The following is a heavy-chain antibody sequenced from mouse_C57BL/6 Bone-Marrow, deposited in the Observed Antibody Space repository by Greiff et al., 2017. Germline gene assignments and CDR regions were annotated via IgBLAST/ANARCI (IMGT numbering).Heavy chain of an antibody. CDR3: ARSGRWFAY. V-gene: IGHV1-54*01. Sequence: QVQLQQSGAELVRPGTSVKVSCKASGYAFTNYLIEWVKQRPGQGLEWIGVINPGSGGTNYNEKFKGKATLTADTSSSTAYMQLSSLTSEDSAVYFCARSGRWFAYWGQGTLVTVSA. J-gene: IGHJ3*01. CDR1: GYAFTNYL. CDR2: INPGSGGT. D-gene: IGHD3-1*01.